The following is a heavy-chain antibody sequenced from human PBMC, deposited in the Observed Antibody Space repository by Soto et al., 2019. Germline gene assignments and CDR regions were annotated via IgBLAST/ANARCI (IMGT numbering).Heavy chain of an antibody. V-gene: IGHV4-30-4*01. CDR3: ASGKQLVSRYYYYGMDV. D-gene: IGHD6-6*01. CDR2: IYYSGST. Sequence: PSETLSLTCTVSGGSISSGDYYWSWIRQPPGKGLEWIGYIYYSGSTYYNPSLKSRGTISVDTSKNQFSLKLSSVTAADTAVYYCASGKQLVSRYYYYGMDVWGQGTTVTVSS. CDR1: GGSISSGDYY. J-gene: IGHJ6*02.